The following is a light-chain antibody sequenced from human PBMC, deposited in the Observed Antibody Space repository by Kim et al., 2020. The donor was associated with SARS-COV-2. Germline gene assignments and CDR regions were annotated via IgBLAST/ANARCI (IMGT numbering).Light chain of an antibody. J-gene: IGKJ2*03. CDR3: MQRIEFPYS. V-gene: IGKV2-40*01. CDR1: QRLLNSDDGHTY. CDR2: TLS. Sequence: PAPIDCRSSQRLLNSDDGHTYLDWYLQKPGQSPQLLIYTLSYRVPGVPDRFSGSGSGTDFTLKISRVEADDVGVYYCMQRIEFPYSFGQGTKLEI.